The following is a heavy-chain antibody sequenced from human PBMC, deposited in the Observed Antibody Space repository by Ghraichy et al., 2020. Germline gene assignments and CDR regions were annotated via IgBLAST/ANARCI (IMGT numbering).Heavy chain of an antibody. D-gene: IGHD3-16*01. V-gene: IGHV4-59*01. Sequence: SETLSLTCTVSGDSINTYYWTWIRQPPRKGLEWIGYIYYSGITNYNPSLKSRGTMSVDMSKNQFSLELTSVTAADTAVYYCARDSAVWGLDYTEAFDVWGQGTMVTVSS. J-gene: IGHJ3*01. CDR1: GDSINTYY. CDR2: IYYSGIT. CDR3: ARDSAVWGLDYTEAFDV.